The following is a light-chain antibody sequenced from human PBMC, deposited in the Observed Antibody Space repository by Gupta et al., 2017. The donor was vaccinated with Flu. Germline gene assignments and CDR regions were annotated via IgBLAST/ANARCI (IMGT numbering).Light chain of an antibody. Sequence: RNSYTGTSTDIGYDNFDICHQPHAAQPHNLLIYEVNNRTAGVANSFSGSKAGDTASLTISVLEEKDEADYYCRSCTSSNNVVFGGGTKLTVL. J-gene: IGLJ2*01. V-gene: IGLV2-14*01. CDR1: STDIGYDNF. CDR3: RSCTSSNNVV. CDR2: EVN.